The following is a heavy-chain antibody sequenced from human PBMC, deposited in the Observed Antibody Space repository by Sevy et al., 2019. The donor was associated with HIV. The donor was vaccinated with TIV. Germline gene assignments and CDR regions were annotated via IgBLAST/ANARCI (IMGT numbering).Heavy chain of an antibody. J-gene: IGHJ4*02. CDR3: TAGVGTSDFDY. CDR2: IKSKTDSARR. V-gene: IGHV3-15*05. CDR1: GFTFSNAW. D-gene: IGHD1-26*01. Sequence: GGSLRLSCVASGFTFSNAWMSWVRQAPGKGLEWVGRIKSKTDSARRDFAGPVKVRFAIARDDSKNTVSLQMDSLKTEDTAVYYCTAGVGTSDFDYWGQGILVTVSS.